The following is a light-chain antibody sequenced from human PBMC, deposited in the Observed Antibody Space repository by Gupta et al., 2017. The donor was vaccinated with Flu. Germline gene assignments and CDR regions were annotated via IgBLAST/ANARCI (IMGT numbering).Light chain of an antibody. Sequence: SDLTQPPSASGTPGQTVTISCSGSSSNSGANPVSWYQQVPGTAPKLLIYGNNQRPSGVPDRFSGSKSGTSASLAISGLQSENEADYYCTAWDDGLSARVFGGGTKLTVL. J-gene: IGLJ2*01. CDR1: SSNSGANP. CDR3: TAWDDGLSARV. CDR2: GNN. V-gene: IGLV1-44*01.